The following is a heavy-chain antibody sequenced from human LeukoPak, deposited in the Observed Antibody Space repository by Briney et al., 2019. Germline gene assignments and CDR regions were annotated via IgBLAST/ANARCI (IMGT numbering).Heavy chain of an antibody. V-gene: IGHV3-23*01. D-gene: IGHD3-10*01. CDR1: GFTFNIYA. Sequence: GGSLRLSCAASGFTFNIYAMSWVRLAPGKGLQWVASMCGSAGCTFYADSVKGRFTISRDKSKNTLFLQMDSLRAEDTAIYYCARDRPNYHEDNGHYYQRDGDHWGQGTLVTVSS. J-gene: IGHJ5*02. CDR2: MCGSAGCT. CDR3: ARDRPNYHEDNGHYYQRDGDH.